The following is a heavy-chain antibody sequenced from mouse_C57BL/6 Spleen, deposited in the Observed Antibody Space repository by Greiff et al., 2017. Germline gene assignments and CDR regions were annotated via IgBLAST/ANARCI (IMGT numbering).Heavy chain of an antibody. D-gene: IGHD2-2*01. J-gene: IGHJ1*03. CDR1: GYSITSGYY. CDR2: ISYDGSN. CDR3: ARMDLLWLQWYFDV. V-gene: IGHV3-6*01. Sequence: EVKLQESGPGLVKPSQSLSLTCSVTGYSITSGYYWNWIRQFPGNKLEWMGYISYDGSNNYNPSLKNRISITRDTSKNQFFLKLNSVTTEDTATYDCARMDLLWLQWYFDVWGTGTTVTVSS.